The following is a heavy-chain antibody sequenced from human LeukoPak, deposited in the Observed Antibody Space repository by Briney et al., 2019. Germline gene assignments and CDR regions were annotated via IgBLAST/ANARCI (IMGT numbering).Heavy chain of an antibody. CDR1: GYTLTELS. J-gene: IGHJ4*02. CDR2: FDPEDGET. D-gene: IGHD6-19*01. V-gene: IGHV1-24*01. Sequence: EASVKVSCTVSGYTLTELSMHWVRQAPGKGLEWMGGFDPEDGETIYAQKFQGRVTMTEDTSTDTAYVELSSLRSEDTAVYYCATSRYGSGWSDYWGQGTLVTVSS. CDR3: ATSRYGSGWSDY.